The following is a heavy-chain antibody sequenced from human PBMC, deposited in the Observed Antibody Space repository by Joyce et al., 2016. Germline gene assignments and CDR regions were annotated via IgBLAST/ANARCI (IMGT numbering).Heavy chain of an antibody. CDR3: ARDQGIVVIPATRVGRWFDP. D-gene: IGHD2-15*01. Sequence: RLLQSGGGSVQPGGSLKVSCVASGFDFKSYDMHWVRQAPGKGPEWVAAISGSGGSIYYADSVKGRFTVSRDNSENTLSLQMNSLSAEDTGFYFCARDQGIVVIPATRVGRWFDPWGQGTLVIVSS. V-gene: IGHV3-23*01. J-gene: IGHJ5*02. CDR2: ISGSGGSI. CDR1: GFDFKSYD.